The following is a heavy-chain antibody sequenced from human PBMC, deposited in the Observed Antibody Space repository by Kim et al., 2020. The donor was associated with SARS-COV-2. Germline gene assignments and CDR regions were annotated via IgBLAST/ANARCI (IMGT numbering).Heavy chain of an antibody. D-gene: IGHD5-12*01. CDR2: IFPGDSDT. Sequence: GESLKISCKASGYTFTDFWIGWVRQMPGKGLEWMGIIFPGDSDTRYSPSFRGQVTLSVDKSISTAYLQWNSLKASDTAMYYCARHGGEWNDDYLAMDVWGQGTTVTVSS. CDR3: ARHGGEWNDDYLAMDV. V-gene: IGHV5-51*01. CDR1: GYTFTDFW. J-gene: IGHJ6*02.